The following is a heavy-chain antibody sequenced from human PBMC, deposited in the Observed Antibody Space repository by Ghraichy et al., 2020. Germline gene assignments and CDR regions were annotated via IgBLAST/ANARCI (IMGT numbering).Heavy chain of an antibody. CDR3: AKDSTHQYQLLGLFDY. V-gene: IGHV3-23*01. CDR2: ISGSGGST. CDR1: GFTFSSYA. D-gene: IGHD2-2*01. J-gene: IGHJ4*02. Sequence: GGSLRLSCAASGFTFSSYAMSWVRQAPGKGLEWVSAISGSGGSTYYADSVKGRFTISRDNSKNTLYLQMNSLRAEDTAVYYCAKDSTHQYQLLGLFDYWGQGTLVTVSS.